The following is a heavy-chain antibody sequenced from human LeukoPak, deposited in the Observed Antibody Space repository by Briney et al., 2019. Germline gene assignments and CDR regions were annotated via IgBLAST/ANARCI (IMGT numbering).Heavy chain of an antibody. D-gene: IGHD3-3*01. CDR1: GYSISGGYY. V-gene: IGHV4-38-2*02. CDR3: ARGGNDFWSGYYSTRLDY. J-gene: IGHJ4*02. CDR2: IYHSGST. Sequence: SETLSLTCTVSGYSISGGYYWGWIRQPPGKGLEWIGNIYHSGSTNYNPSLKSRVTISVDTSKDQFSLKLSSVTAADTAVYYCARGGNDFWSGYYSTRLDYWGQGTLVTVSS.